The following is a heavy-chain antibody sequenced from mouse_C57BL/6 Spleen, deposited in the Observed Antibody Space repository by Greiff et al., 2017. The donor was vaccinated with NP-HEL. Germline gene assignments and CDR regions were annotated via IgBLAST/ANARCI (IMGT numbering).Heavy chain of an antibody. Sequence: QVQLKESGAELVKPGASVKISCKASGYAFSSYWMNWVKQRPGKGLEWIGQIYPGDGDTNYNGKFKGKATLTADKSSSTAYMQLSSLTSEDSAVYFCARPDYYGSSYYFDYWGQGTTLTVSS. J-gene: IGHJ2*01. V-gene: IGHV1-80*01. CDR2: IYPGDGDT. CDR1: GYAFSSYW. D-gene: IGHD1-1*01. CDR3: ARPDYYGSSYYFDY.